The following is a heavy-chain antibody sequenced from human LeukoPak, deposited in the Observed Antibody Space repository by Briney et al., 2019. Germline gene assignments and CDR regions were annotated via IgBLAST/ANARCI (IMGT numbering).Heavy chain of an antibody. CDR3: AKDWGSSDWYNYFDP. V-gene: IGHV3-30*18. CDR1: GFTIRIYG. J-gene: IGHJ5*02. CDR2: ISHDGGAK. D-gene: IGHD6-19*01. Sequence: GTSLRLSCAVSGFTIRIYGMHWVRQAPGKGLGWVAMISHDGGAKYYGDSVKGRFTISRDDSKNTLYLQMNSLSTEDTALYYCAKDWGSSDWYNYFDPWGQGTLVTVSS.